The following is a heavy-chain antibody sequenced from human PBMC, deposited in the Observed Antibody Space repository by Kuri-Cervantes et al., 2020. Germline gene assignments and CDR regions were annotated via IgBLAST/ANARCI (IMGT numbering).Heavy chain of an antibody. J-gene: IGHJ6*02. CDR1: GFNVNSNY. V-gene: IGHV3-53*05. CDR2: LYIDDTT. Sequence: LSLTCAASGFNVNSNYMSWVRQPPGKGLECVSVLYIDDTTYYADSVKGRFTISRDNSKNTLYLQMNSLRAEDTAVYYCAREKTRGGPYYYYGMDVWGQGTTVTVSS. CDR3: AREKTRGGPYYYYGMDV. D-gene: IGHD3-10*01.